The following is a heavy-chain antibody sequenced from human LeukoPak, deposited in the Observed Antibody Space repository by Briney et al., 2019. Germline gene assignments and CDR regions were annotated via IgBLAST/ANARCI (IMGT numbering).Heavy chain of an antibody. Sequence: GGSLRLSCAASGFTFSNYAMSWVRQAPGKGLECVSAVVGSGSSTYCADSVTGRFTISRDNSRNTLYLQMNSLRAEDTAVYYCAKDRYYDNSGSYYESGSWGQGTLVTVSS. CDR3: AKDRYYDNSGSYYESGS. V-gene: IGHV3-23*01. D-gene: IGHD3-22*01. CDR2: VVGSGSST. J-gene: IGHJ5*02. CDR1: GFTFSNYA.